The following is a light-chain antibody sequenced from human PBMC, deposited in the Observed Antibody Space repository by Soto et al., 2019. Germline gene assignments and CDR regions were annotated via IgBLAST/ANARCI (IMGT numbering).Light chain of an antibody. Sequence: EIVWTQSPGPLSLSPGETATLSCRASQTVNSDYLAWFQQRPGQAPRLLIFATSRRATDIPDRFSGSGSGTDFTLAIRRLEPEDFAVYYCHQFGYSPRTFGQGTKVDTK. CDR3: HQFGYSPRT. CDR2: ATS. J-gene: IGKJ1*01. CDR1: QTVNSDY. V-gene: IGKV3-20*01.